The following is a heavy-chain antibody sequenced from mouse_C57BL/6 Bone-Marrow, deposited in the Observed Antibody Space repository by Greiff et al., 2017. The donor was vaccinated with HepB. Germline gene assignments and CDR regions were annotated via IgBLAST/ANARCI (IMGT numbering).Heavy chain of an antibody. CDR3: ARKDAMDY. J-gene: IGHJ4*01. V-gene: IGHV1-64*01. CDR1: GYTFTSYW. Sequence: VQLQQPGAELVKPGASVKLSCKASGYTFTSYWMLWVKQRPGQGLEWIGMIHPNSGSTNYNEKFKSKATLTVDKSSSTAYMQLSSLTTEDSAVYYCARKDAMDYWGQGTSVTVAS. CDR2: IHPNSGST.